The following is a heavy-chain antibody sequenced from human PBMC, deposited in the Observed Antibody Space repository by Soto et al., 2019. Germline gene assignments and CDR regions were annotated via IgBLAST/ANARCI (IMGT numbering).Heavy chain of an antibody. CDR1: GDVFRSYG. J-gene: IGHJ6*02. V-gene: IGHV1-69*01. D-gene: IGHD2-8*01. Sequence: QVQLVQSGAEVKKPGSSVKVSCKASGDVFRSYGINWVRQAPGQVLEWMGGIIPISGTTNYAQKLQGRVAITADESTDTVYMELSRLRSEDTAVYFCARVRCFNGLCHTADYGMDVWGQGTMVTVSS. CDR3: ARVRCFNGLCHTADYGMDV. CDR2: IIPISGTT.